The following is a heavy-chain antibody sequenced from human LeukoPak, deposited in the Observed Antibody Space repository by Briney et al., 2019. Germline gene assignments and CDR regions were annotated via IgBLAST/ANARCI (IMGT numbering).Heavy chain of an antibody. V-gene: IGHV4-34*01. CDR3: ARGGIAVAGRRKFDP. D-gene: IGHD6-19*01. J-gene: IGHJ5*02. CDR2: INHSGST. Sequence: SETLSLTCAVYGGSFSGYYWTWLRQPPGKGLEWIGEINHSGSTNPNPSLKSRVTISVDTSKNQFSLKLSSVTAADTAVYYCARGGIAVAGRRKFDPWGQGTLVTVSS. CDR1: GGSFSGYY.